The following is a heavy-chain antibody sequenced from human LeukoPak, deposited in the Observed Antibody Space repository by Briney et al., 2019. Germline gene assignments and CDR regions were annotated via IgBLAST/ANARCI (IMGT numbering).Heavy chain of an antibody. CDR2: IRYDGSNK. D-gene: IGHD6-13*01. V-gene: IGHV3-30*02. CDR3: AKERGVGAGRTYLLLYYFDY. J-gene: IGHJ4*02. Sequence: GGSLRLSCAASGFTFSSYGMHRVRQAPGKGLEWVAFIRYDGSNKYYVDSVKGRFTISRDNSKNTLYLQMNSLRAEDTAVYYCAKERGVGAGRTYLLLYYFDYWGQGTLVTVSS. CDR1: GFTFSSYG.